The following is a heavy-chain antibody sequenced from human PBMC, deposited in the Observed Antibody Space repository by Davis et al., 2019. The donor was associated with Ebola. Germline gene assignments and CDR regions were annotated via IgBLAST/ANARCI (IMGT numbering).Heavy chain of an antibody. J-gene: IGHJ5*02. V-gene: IGHV3-30*18. CDR1: GFTFSDYG. D-gene: IGHD6-13*01. Sequence: PGGSLRLSCAASGFTFSDYGMHWVRQAPGKGLEWVAAISYDEINKFHADSVKGRFIISRDNSKNMLYLQMNSLRAEDTAVYYCAKEVASASATDTPGFLYNWFDPWGQGTLVTVSS. CDR3: AKEVASASATDTPGFLYNWFDP. CDR2: ISYDEINK.